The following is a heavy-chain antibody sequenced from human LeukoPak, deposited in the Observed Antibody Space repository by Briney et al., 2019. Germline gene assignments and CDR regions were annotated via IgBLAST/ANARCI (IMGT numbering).Heavy chain of an antibody. D-gene: IGHD2-2*02. CDR2: ISSNGGST. J-gene: IGHJ6*04. CDR1: GFTFSSYA. V-gene: IGHV3-64*01. CDR3: AREYEYQLLYTVYYYGMDV. Sequence: PGGPLRLSCAASGFTFSSYAMHWVRQAPGKGLEYVSAISSNGGSTYYANSVKGRFTISRDNSKNTLYLQMGSLRAEDMAVYYCAREYEYQLLYTVYYYGMDVWGEGTTVTVSS.